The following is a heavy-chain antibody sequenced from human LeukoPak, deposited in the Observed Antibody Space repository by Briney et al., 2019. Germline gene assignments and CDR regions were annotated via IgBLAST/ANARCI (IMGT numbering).Heavy chain of an antibody. CDR1: GGTFSSYA. CDR3: ARDFMAASDAFDI. CDR2: IIPIFGTA. Sequence: SVKVSCKASGGTFSSYAICWVRQAPGQGLEWMGGIIPIFGTANYAQKFQGRVTITADESTSTAYMELSSLRSEDTAVYYCARDFMAASDAFDIWGQGTMVTVSS. J-gene: IGHJ3*02. V-gene: IGHV1-69*13. D-gene: IGHD6-13*01.